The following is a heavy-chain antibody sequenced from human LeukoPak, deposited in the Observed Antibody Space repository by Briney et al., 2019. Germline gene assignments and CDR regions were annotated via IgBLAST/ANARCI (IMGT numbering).Heavy chain of an antibody. CDR1: GGSFRGYY. CDR3: ARGGWGSSTSCRF. Sequence: PSETPSLTCAVFGGSFRGYYWSWIRQPPGKELEWIGEINHSGSINYIPSLKSRVTISGDTSKNQFSLRLNSVTAADTAVYYCARGGWGSSTSCRFWGQGTLVTVSS. D-gene: IGHD2-2*01. V-gene: IGHV4-34*01. J-gene: IGHJ4*02. CDR2: INHSGSI.